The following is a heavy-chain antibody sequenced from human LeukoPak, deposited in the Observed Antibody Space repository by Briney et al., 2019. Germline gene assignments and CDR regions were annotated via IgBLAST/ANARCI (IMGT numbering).Heavy chain of an antibody. Sequence: GGSLRLSCAASGFTFSNAWMSWVRQAPGKGLEWVGRIKSKTDGGTTDYAAPVKGRFTISRDDSKNTLYLQMNSLRAEDTAVYYCARDLVIAAAGNDYWGQGTLVTVSS. V-gene: IGHV3-15*01. J-gene: IGHJ4*02. CDR3: ARDLVIAAAGNDY. CDR1: GFTFSNAW. CDR2: IKSKTDGGTT. D-gene: IGHD6-13*01.